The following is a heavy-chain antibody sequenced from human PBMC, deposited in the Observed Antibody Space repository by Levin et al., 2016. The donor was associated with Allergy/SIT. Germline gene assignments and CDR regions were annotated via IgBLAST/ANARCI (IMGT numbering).Heavy chain of an antibody. CDR2: IYYSGST. CDR3: ARDTHAGGLGELVSAFDI. Sequence: SETLSLTCTVSGGSISSYYWSWIRQPPGKGLEWIGYIYYSGSTNYNPSLKSRVTISVDTSKNQFSLKLSSVTAADTAVYYCARDTHAGGLGELVSAFDIWGQGTMVTVSS. V-gene: IGHV4-59*01. CDR1: GGSISSYY. J-gene: IGHJ3*02. D-gene: IGHD3-16*01.